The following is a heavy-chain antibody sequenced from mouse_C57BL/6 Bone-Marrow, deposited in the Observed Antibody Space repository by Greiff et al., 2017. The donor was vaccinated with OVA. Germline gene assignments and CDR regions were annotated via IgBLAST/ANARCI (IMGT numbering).Heavy chain of an antibody. CDR2: IYPGSGST. Sequence: QVQLKQPGAELVKPGASVKMSCKASGYTFTSYWITWVKQRPGQGLEWIGDIYPGSGSTNYNEKFKSKATLTVDKSSSPAYMQLSSLTSEDSAVYYCAYSFAYWGQGTLVTVSA. J-gene: IGHJ3*01. D-gene: IGHD2-1*01. CDR3: AYSFAY. V-gene: IGHV1-55*01. CDR1: GYTFTSYW.